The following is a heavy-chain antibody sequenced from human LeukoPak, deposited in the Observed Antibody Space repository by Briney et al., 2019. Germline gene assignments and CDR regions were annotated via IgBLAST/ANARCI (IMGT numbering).Heavy chain of an antibody. CDR3: ARGVAWASYYYGMDV. CDR2: MNPNSGNT. J-gene: IGHJ6*02. Sequence: ASVKVSCKASGYTFTSYDINWVRQATGQGLEWMGWMNPNSGNTGYAQKFQGRVTMTRNTSISTAYMELSSLRSEDTAVYYCARGVAWASYYYGMDVWGQGTTVTVSS. V-gene: IGHV1-8*01. D-gene: IGHD2-15*01. CDR1: GYTFTSYD.